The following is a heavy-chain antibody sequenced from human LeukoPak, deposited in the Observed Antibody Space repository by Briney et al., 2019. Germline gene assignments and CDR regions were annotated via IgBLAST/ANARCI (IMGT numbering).Heavy chain of an antibody. J-gene: IGHJ4*02. CDR2: ISYDGSNK. CDR3: ASPPPRSRSPPIDY. V-gene: IGHV3-30*04. CDR1: GFTFSSYA. D-gene: IGHD2-15*01. Sequence: GGSLRLSCAASGFTFSSYAMHWVRQAPGKGLEWVAVISYDGSNKYYADSVNGRFTISRDNSKNTLYLQMNSLRAEDTAVYYCASPPPRSRSPPIDYWGQGTLVTVSS.